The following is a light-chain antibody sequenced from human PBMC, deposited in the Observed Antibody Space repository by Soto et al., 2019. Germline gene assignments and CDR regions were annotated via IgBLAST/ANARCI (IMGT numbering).Light chain of an antibody. CDR1: QSVNSGH. V-gene: IGKV3-20*01. CDR2: GAS. CDR3: QDFGSLPYT. Sequence: EPVLTQSPGTLSLSPGEGATLSCRASQSVNSGHFAWYHQKPGQAPRLLIYGASTRATGVPDRFSGSGSGTDFTLTISRLEPEDFAVYYCQDFGSLPYTFGQGTKLEIK. J-gene: IGKJ2*01.